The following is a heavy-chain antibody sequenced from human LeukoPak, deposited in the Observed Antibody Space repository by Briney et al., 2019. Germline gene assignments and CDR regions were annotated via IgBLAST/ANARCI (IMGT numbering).Heavy chain of an antibody. V-gene: IGHV3-33*01. Sequence: GRSLRLFCAASGFTFSSYGMHWVRQAPGKGLEWVAVIWYDGSNKYYADSVKGRFTISRDNSKNTLYLQMNSLRAEDTAVYYCAREGSVLRYFEAIDYWGQGTLVTVSS. D-gene: IGHD3-9*01. CDR1: GFTFSSYG. J-gene: IGHJ4*02. CDR3: AREGSVLRYFEAIDY. CDR2: IWYDGSNK.